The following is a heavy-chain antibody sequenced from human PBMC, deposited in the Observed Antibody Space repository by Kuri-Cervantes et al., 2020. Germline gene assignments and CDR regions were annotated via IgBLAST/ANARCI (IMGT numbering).Heavy chain of an antibody. CDR3: ARDRDSSGYYSPNFDY. Sequence: ASVKVSCEASGYTFTGYYMHWVRQAPGQGLEWMGWINPNSGGTNYAQKFQGRVTMTRDTSISTAYMELSRLGSDDTAVYYCARDRDSSGYYSPNFDYWGQGTLVTVSS. CDR1: GYTFTGYY. V-gene: IGHV1-2*02. J-gene: IGHJ4*02. D-gene: IGHD3-22*01. CDR2: INPNSGGT.